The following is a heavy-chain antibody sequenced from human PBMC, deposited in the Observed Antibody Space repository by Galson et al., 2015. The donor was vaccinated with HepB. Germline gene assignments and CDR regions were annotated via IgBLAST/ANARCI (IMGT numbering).Heavy chain of an antibody. J-gene: IGHJ3*02. Sequence: SLRLSCAASGFTFSSYAMHWVRQAPGKGLEYVSAISSNGGSTYYANSVKGRFTISRDNSKNTLYLQMGSLRAEDMAAYYCARVGDNYGDYEFYAFDIWGQGTMVTVSS. D-gene: IGHD4-17*01. CDR3: ARVGDNYGDYEFYAFDI. V-gene: IGHV3-64*01. CDR2: ISSNGGST. CDR1: GFTFSSYA.